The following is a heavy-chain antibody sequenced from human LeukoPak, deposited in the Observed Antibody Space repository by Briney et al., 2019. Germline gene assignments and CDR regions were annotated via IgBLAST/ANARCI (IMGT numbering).Heavy chain of an antibody. CDR2: IKPDSGDT. V-gene: IGHV1-2*04. J-gene: IGHJ4*02. CDR3: ARVGYYYGAGSHFKALDS. D-gene: IGHD3-10*01. Sequence: ASVKVSGKASGYTFIYYYIDWVRQARGQGLEWMGWIKPDSGDTNYEQKFQDWVTMTRATSVNTVYMELSSLKSDDTAVYYCARVGYYYGAGSHFKALDSWGQGTLVIVSS. CDR1: GYTFIYYY.